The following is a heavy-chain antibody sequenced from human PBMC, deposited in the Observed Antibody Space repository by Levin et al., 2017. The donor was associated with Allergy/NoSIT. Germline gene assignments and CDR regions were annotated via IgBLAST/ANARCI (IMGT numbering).Heavy chain of an antibody. V-gene: IGHV3-53*01. J-gene: IGHJ5*02. CDR3: ARDQFLHGSASGGWFDP. CDR1: GFSVSTNY. Sequence: SGESLKISCAASGFSVSTNYMNWIRQAPGKGLEWVSVIYSDGRTIYADSVKGRVTISRDNLKNTLYLQMNSLGVEDTAVYYCARDQFLHGSASGGWFDPWGQGTLVTVSS. CDR2: IYSDGRT. D-gene: IGHD3-10*01.